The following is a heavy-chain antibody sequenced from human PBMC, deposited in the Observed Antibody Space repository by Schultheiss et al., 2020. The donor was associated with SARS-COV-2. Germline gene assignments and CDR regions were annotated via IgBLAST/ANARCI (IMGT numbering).Heavy chain of an antibody. J-gene: IGHJ6*02. V-gene: IGHV4-39*01. CDR3: ASGLRYFDWSRYYYYGMDV. CDR2: IYYSGST. Sequence: SETLSLTCTVSGGSISSGGYYWSWIRQHPGKGLEWIGSIYYSGSTYYNPSLKSRVTISVDTSKNQFSLKLSSVTAADTAVYYCASGLRYFDWSRYYYYGMDVWGQGTTVTVSS. CDR1: GGSISSGGYY. D-gene: IGHD3-9*01.